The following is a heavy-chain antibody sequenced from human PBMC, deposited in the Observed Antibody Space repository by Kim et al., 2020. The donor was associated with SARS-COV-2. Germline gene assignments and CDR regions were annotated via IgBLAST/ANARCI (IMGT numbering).Heavy chain of an antibody. J-gene: IGHJ4*02. V-gene: IGHV1-3*01. CDR1: GYTFTSYA. CDR3: ARDPICGGDCYFDY. CDR2: INAGNGNT. Sequence: ASVKVSCKASGYTFTSYAMHWVRQAPGQRLEWMGWINAGNGNTKYSQKFQGRVTITRDTSASTAYMELSSLRSEDTAVYYCARDPICGGDCYFDYWGQGTLVTVSS. D-gene: IGHD2-21*02.